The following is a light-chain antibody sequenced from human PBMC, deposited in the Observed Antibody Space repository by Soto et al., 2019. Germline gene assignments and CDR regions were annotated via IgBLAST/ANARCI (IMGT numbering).Light chain of an antibody. CDR2: GTS. J-gene: IGKJ2*01. CDR1: RSVSSSY. Sequence: EIVLTQSPGTLSLSPGERATLSCTASRSVSSSYLAWYQQKPGQAPRLLIYGTSSRATGIPDGFSGSGSGTDLTLTISRLEPEDFAVYYCQQCGSSPPYTFGQGTKLEIK. V-gene: IGKV3-20*01. CDR3: QQCGSSPPYT.